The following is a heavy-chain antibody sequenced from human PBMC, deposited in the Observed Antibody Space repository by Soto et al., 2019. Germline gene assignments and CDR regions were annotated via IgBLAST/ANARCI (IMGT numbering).Heavy chain of an antibody. J-gene: IGHJ6*02. V-gene: IGHV3-33*01. CDR3: ARDLYYYGSGSYYGMDV. D-gene: IGHD3-10*01. CDR2: IWYDGSNK. Sequence: QVQLVESGGGVVQPGRSLRLSCAASGFTFSSYGMHWVRQAPGKGLEWVAVIWYDGSNKYYADSVKCRFTISRDNSKNTLYLQMNSLRGEDTAVYYCARDLYYYGSGSYYGMDVWGQGTTVTVSS. CDR1: GFTFSSYG.